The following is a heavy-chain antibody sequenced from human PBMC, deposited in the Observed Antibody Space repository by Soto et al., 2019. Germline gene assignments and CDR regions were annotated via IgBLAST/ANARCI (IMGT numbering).Heavy chain of an antibody. D-gene: IGHD3-16*01. CDR2: IDPTDSYT. J-gene: IGHJ4*02. Sequence: GESLKISCKVSGYIFTSYWISWVRQMPGKGLEWMGRIDPTDSYTDYSPSFQGHVTISVDKSINTAYLQWSSLKASDGAMYYCARLPVLSLVAVWGFDYWGLGTLVTVS. CDR3: ARLPVLSLVAVWGFDY. V-gene: IGHV5-10-1*01. CDR1: GYIFTSYW.